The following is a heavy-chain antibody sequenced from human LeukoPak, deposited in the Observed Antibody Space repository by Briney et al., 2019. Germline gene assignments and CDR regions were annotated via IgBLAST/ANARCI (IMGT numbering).Heavy chain of an antibody. D-gene: IGHD6-13*01. Sequence: GGSLRLSCAASGFTFSIYAMHWVRQAPGKGLEYVSAISSNGGSTYYANSVKGRFTISRDNSKNTLYLQMNSLRAEDTAVYYCAKDRRRAAAGPDAFDIWGQGTMVTVSS. V-gene: IGHV3-64*01. CDR2: ISSNGGST. J-gene: IGHJ3*02. CDR1: GFTFSIYA. CDR3: AKDRRRAAAGPDAFDI.